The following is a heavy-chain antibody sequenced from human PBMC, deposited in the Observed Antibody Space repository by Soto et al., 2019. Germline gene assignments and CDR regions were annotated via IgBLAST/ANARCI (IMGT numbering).Heavy chain of an antibody. J-gene: IGHJ6*02. CDR2: IWFDGSKK. CDR1: GFTFRSYG. CDR3: ARDRLVPYGYGMDV. D-gene: IGHD2-2*01. V-gene: IGHV3-33*01. Sequence: GGSLRHSCAASGFTFRSYGIHWVRQAPGKGLEWVALIWFDGSKKYYVDSVKGRFAVSRDNSKNTLYLQMNSLRVEDTAVYYCARDRLVPYGYGMDVWGQGTTVTVSS.